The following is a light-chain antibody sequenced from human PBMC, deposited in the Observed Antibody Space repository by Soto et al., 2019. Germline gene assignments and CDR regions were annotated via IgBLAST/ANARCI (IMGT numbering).Light chain of an antibody. J-gene: IGKJ1*01. V-gene: IGKV3-20*01. CDR2: GAF. CDR3: QQYGSSGT. Sequence: PGERATLSCRASPSVTNYLAWYQQKPGQPPRLLIYGAFNRAAGIPARFSGSGSGTDFTLTISRLEPEDFAVDDCQQYGSSGTFGQGTKVDIK. CDR1: PSVTNY.